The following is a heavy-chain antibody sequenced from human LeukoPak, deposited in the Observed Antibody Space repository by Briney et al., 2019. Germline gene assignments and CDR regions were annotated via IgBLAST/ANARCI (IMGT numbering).Heavy chain of an antibody. D-gene: IGHD3-22*01. J-gene: IGHJ4*02. CDR3: ARRDYYDSSGYYFSAHTDY. CDR2: ISSSGSTI. Sequence: GGSLRLSCAASGFTFSDYYMSWIRQAPGKGLEWVSYISSSGSTIYYADSVKGRFTISRDNAMNSLYLQMNSLRAEDTAVYYCARRDYYDSSGYYFSAHTDYWGQGTLVTVSS. V-gene: IGHV3-11*01. CDR1: GFTFSDYY.